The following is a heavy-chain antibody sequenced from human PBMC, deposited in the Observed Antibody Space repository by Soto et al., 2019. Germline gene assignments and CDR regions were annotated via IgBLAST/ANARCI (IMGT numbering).Heavy chain of an antibody. CDR1: GASFSDANYY. J-gene: IGHJ4*02. D-gene: IGHD2-21*01. V-gene: IGHV4-39*02. Sequence: SETLSLTCIVSGASFSDANYYWVWIRQPPGEGLEWIGSFYYDGRTYYNASLKSRVTISVDTSKNHFSLMLTSVTAAGTAVYYCERRSHIVVAPTWGQGTLVTVSS. CDR3: ERRSHIVVAPT. CDR2: FYYDGRT.